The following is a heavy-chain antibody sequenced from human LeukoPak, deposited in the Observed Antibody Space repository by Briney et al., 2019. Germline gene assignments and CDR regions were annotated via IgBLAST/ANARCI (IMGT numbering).Heavy chain of an antibody. CDR3: ARVRDYYDN. CDR1: GGSISSGSYY. Sequence: SETLSLTCTVSGGSISSGSYYWSWIRQPAGKGLEWIGRIYTSGSTNYNPSLKSRVTISVDTSKNQFSLKLSSVTAADTAVYYCARVRDYYDNWGQGTLVTVSS. J-gene: IGHJ4*02. V-gene: IGHV4-61*02. CDR2: IYTSGST.